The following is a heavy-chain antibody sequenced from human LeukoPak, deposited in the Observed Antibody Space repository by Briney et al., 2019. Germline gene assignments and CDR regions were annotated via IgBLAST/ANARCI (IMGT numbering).Heavy chain of an antibody. V-gene: IGHV3-9*01. D-gene: IGHD6-13*01. Sequence: GGSLRLSCAASGFTFDDYAMPWVRQAPGKGVEWVSGFSWNSGSIGYADSVKGRFTISRDNPKNSLYLQMNSLRAEDTALHSCAESSSSLEGGAFDIWGQGTMVTVSS. CDR1: GFTFDDYA. CDR2: FSWNSGSI. J-gene: IGHJ3*02. CDR3: AESSSSLEGGAFDI.